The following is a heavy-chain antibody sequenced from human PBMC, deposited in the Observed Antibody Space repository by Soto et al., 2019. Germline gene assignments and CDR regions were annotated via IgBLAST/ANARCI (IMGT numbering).Heavy chain of an antibody. V-gene: IGHV3-7*01. CDR1: GFTFSSYW. J-gene: IGHJ6*02. CDR3: ARTGLQIIQATSYYYGLDV. Sequence: PGGSLRLSCAASGFTFSSYWMSWVRQAPGKGLEWVANIKQDGSEKYYVDSVKGRFTISRDNAKNSLYLQMNSLRAEDTAVYYCARTGLQIIQATSYYYGLDVWGQGTTVTVSS. D-gene: IGHD3-3*01. CDR2: IKQDGSEK.